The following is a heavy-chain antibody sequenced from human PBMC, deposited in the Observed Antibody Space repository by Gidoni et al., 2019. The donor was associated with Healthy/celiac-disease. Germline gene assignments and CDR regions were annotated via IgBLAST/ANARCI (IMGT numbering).Heavy chain of an antibody. Sequence: QVQLVESGGGVVQPGRSLSLSCAASGFTFSIYAMHWVRQAPGKGLDCVSVISYDGSNKYYADSVKGRFTISRDNSKNTLYLQMNSLRAEDTAVYYCARDREVAAFVTLYAYYYYYGMDVWGQGTTVTVSS. CDR3: ARDREVAAFVTLYAYYYYYGMDV. CDR2: ISYDGSNK. V-gene: IGHV3-30-3*01. CDR1: GFTFSIYA. D-gene: IGHD2-8*01. J-gene: IGHJ6*02.